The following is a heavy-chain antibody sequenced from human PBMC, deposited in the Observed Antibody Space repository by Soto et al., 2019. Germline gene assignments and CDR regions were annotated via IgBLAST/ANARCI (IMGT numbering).Heavy chain of an antibody. Sequence: EVQLVESGGDLVQPGGSLRLSCVVSGFTFSNYWMNWVRQAPGKGLQLVATINRAGSEKYYVDSVKGRFAISRDNAENSLFLQVNSLRVEDTAVYYCTGPIRDGAIYWGQGTLVTVAS. CDR1: GFTFSNYW. J-gene: IGHJ4*02. CDR2: INRAGSEK. D-gene: IGHD1-26*01. V-gene: IGHV3-7*05. CDR3: TGPIRDGAIY.